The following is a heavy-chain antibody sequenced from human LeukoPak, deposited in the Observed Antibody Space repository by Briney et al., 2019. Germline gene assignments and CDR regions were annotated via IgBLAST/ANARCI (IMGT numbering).Heavy chain of an antibody. CDR1: GFTFHDYT. CDR2: INWNSGGI. J-gene: IGHJ3*01. CDR3: AKDFMYSGSSGAIDV. V-gene: IGHV3-9*03. D-gene: IGHD6-6*01. Sequence: GGSLRLSCAASGFTFHDYTMHWVRQVPGKGLEWVSSINWNSGGIDYADSVKGRFTISRDNAKKSLYLQMNSVRFEDMALYYCAKDFMYSGSSGAIDVWGQGTLVTVSS.